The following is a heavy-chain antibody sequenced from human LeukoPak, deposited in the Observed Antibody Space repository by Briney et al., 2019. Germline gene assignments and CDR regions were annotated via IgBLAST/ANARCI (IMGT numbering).Heavy chain of an antibody. D-gene: IGHD2-21*02. Sequence: QPGGSLRLSCVASGFTFSDYWMQWVRQAPGKGLEWVANINYHGNENYLLDSVKGRFTISRDNAKNSLFLQMNSLRVEDTAVYYCTRGDPDYWGLGTLVTVSS. CDR3: TRGDPDY. CDR2: INYHGNEN. V-gene: IGHV3-7*01. CDR1: GFTFSDYW. J-gene: IGHJ4*02.